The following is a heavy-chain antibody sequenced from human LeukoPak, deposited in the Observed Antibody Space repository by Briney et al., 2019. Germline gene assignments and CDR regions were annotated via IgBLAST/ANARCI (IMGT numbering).Heavy chain of an antibody. CDR1: GYTFTGYY. D-gene: IGHD3-22*01. J-gene: IGHJ3*02. V-gene: IGHV1-2*02. CDR2: INPNSGGT. Sequence: GASVKVSCKASGYTFTGYYMHWVRQAPGQGLEWMGWINPNSGGTNYAQKFQGRVTMTRDTSISTAYMELSRLRSDDTAVYYCARTPPPYQYYYDSSGYYFGAFDIWGQGTMVTVSS. CDR3: ARTPPPYQYYYDSSGYYFGAFDI.